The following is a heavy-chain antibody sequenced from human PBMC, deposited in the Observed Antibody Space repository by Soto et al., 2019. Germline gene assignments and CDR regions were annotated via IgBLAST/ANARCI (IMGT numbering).Heavy chain of an antibody. Sequence: QVQLVQSGAEVKNPGASVKVSCKTSGYTFTKYGVGWVRQAPGQGLEWMGWISGSSGNANYAEKVQGRITLTTDTSTSTAYIELRSLTSDDTAVYYCAREMAGLGGEYDYWGQGTLVIVSS. V-gene: IGHV1-18*01. CDR2: ISGSSGNA. J-gene: IGHJ4*02. CDR1: GYTFTKYG. D-gene: IGHD3-16*01. CDR3: AREMAGLGGEYDY.